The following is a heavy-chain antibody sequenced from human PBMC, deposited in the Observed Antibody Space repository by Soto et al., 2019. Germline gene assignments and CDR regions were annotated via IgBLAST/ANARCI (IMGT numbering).Heavy chain of an antibody. CDR3: ARAARELWPPPSFDY. CDR2: INPNSGGT. V-gene: IGHV1-2*02. Sequence: ASVKVSCKASGYTFTGYYMHWVRQAPGQGLEWMGWINPNSGGTNYAQKFQGRVTMTRDTSISTAYMELSRLRSDDTAVYYCARAARELWPPPSFDYWGQGTLVTVSS. D-gene: IGHD1-26*01. CDR1: GYTFTGYY. J-gene: IGHJ4*02.